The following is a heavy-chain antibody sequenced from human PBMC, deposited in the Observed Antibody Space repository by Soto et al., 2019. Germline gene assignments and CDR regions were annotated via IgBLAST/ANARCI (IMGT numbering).Heavy chain of an antibody. CDR3: AKGGSSGWYA. J-gene: IGHJ1*01. Sequence: QVQLVESGGGVVQPGRSLRLSCAASGFTFSSYGMHWVRQAPGKGLEWVAVISYDESNKYYADSVKGRFTISRDISQNTLYLQMNILRPEDMAVYYCAKGGSSGWYAGGQGTLVTVFS. V-gene: IGHV3-30*18. CDR1: GFTFSSYG. D-gene: IGHD6-19*01. CDR2: ISYDESNK.